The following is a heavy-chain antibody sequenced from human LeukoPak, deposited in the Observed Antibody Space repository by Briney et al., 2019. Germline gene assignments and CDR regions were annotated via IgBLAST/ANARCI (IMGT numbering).Heavy chain of an antibody. CDR3: ARDLHLCGGGSCYYYGMDV. CDR1: GFTVSTYW. D-gene: IGHD2-15*01. V-gene: IGHV3-74*01. J-gene: IGHJ6*02. Sequence: PGGSLRLSCAASGFTVSTYWVHWVRQAPGKGLVLVSLINSDGSGTNYADSVKGRFTISRDNAKNTLYLQMNSLRAEDTAVYYCARDLHLCGGGSCYYYGMDVWGHGTTVTVSS. CDR2: INSDGSGT.